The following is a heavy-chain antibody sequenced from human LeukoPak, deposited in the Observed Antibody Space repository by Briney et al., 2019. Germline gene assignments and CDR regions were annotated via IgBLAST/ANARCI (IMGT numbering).Heavy chain of an antibody. V-gene: IGHV5-51*01. Sequence: GESLKISCKGSGYSFTSYWIGWVRQMPGKGLEWMGIIYPGDSDTRYSPSFQGQVTISADKSISTAYLQWSSPKASDTAMYYCASHGQDTYYYYGMDVWGQGTTVTVSS. J-gene: IGHJ6*02. CDR2: IYPGDSDT. CDR1: GYSFTSYW. CDR3: ASHGQDTYYYYGMDV.